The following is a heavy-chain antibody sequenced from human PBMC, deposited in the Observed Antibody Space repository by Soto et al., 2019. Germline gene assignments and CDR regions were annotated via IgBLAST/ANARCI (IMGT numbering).Heavy chain of an antibody. V-gene: IGHV1-2*04. J-gene: IGHJ4*02. D-gene: IGHD1-26*01. CDR1: GYTFTGYY. CDR3: ARTRWELLEYFDY. Sequence: ASVKVSCKASGYTFTGYYMHWVRQAPGQGLEWMGWINPNSGGTNYAQKFQGWVTMTRDTSISTAYMELSRLRSDDTAVYCCARTRWELLEYFDYWGQGTLVTVSS. CDR2: INPNSGGT.